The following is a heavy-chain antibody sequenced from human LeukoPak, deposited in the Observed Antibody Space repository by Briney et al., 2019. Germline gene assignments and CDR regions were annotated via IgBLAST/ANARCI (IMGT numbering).Heavy chain of an antibody. V-gene: IGHV1-18*01. D-gene: IGHD3-3*01. CDR2: ISAYNGNT. CDR3: ARETPNDFWSGYYTGRGYFDY. Sequence: ASVKVSCKASGYTFTSYGISWVRQAPGQGLEWMGWISAYNGNTNYAQKLQGRVTMTTDTSTSTAYMELRSLRSDDTAVYYCARETPNDFWSGYYTGRGYFDYWGQGTLVTVSS. CDR1: GYTFTSYG. J-gene: IGHJ4*02.